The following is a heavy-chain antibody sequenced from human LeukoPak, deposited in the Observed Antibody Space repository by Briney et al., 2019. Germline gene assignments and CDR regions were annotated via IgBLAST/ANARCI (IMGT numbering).Heavy chain of an antibody. V-gene: IGHV1-2*02. CDR2: INPNSGGT. J-gene: IGHJ4*02. Sequence: GASVKVSCKASGYTFTGYYMHWVRQAPGQGLEWMGWINPNSGGTNYAQKFQGRVTMTRDTSISTAYMELSRLRSDDTAVYYCAREVQGAVAGNYDYWGQGTLVIVSS. CDR3: AREVQGAVAGNYDY. CDR1: GYTFTGYY. D-gene: IGHD6-19*01.